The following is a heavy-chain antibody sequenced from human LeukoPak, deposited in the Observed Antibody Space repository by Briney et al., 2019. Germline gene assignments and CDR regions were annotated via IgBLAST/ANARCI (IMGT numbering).Heavy chain of an antibody. CDR3: ARKYPDHWFDP. CDR1: GGSTTSGNYY. J-gene: IGHJ5*02. CDR2: IFYTGST. D-gene: IGHD6-6*01. V-gene: IGHV4-30-4*01. Sequence: SETLSLTCSVSGGSTTSGNYYWSWIRQPPGKGLEWIGYIFYTGSTNYSPSLKSRVSISVDTFKNQFSLKLSSVTAADTAVYYCARKYPDHWFDPWGQGTLVTVSS.